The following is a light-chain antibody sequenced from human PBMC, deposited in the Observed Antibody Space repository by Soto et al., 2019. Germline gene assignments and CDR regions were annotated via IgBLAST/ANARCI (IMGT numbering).Light chain of an antibody. CDR2: EVG. J-gene: IGLJ2*01. Sequence: QSVLTQPPSASGSPGQSVTMSCTGTSNDVGGYNYVSWHQHHPGKAPKLMISEVGKRPPGVPDRFSGSKSGNTASLTVSGLQAEDEADYYCSSYEGTNNYIIFGGGTKVTVL. CDR1: SNDVGGYNY. V-gene: IGLV2-8*01. CDR3: SSYEGTNNYII.